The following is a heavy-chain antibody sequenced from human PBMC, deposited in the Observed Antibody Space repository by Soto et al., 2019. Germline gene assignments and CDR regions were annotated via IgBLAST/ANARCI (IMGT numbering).Heavy chain of an antibody. J-gene: IGHJ4*02. CDR1: GFIFSNYG. D-gene: IGHD3-22*01. CDR2: IYYDGSYE. Sequence: GGSLRLSCAASGFIFSNYGMHWVRQAPGKGLEWVALIYYDGSYENYADSVKGRFTISRDNAKNSLYLQMNSLRAEDTAVYYCARYYYDSSGYPLDYWGQGPLVTVSS. V-gene: IGHV3-33*03. CDR3: ARYYYDSSGYPLDY.